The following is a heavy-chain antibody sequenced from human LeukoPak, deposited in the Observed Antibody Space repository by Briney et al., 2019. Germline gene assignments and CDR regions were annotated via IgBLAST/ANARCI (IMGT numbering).Heavy chain of an antibody. CDR1: GFTFSRYA. Sequence: PGGSLRLSCAASGFTFSRYAMHWVRQAPGKGLEWVAVISYDENNENYADSVKGRFTISRDNSKNTLYLQMNSLRVEDTAVYYCARGAHYYDTSGYLMPLNYWGQGTLVTVSS. V-gene: IGHV3-30-3*01. CDR2: ISYDENNE. J-gene: IGHJ4*02. D-gene: IGHD3-22*01. CDR3: ARGAHYYDTSGYLMPLNY.